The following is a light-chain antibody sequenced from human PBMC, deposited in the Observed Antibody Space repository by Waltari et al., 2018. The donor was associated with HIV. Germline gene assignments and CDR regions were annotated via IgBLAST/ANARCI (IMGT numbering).Light chain of an antibody. Sequence: QSVLTQPPSASGTPGQRVTISCSGSSSNIGSNTVNWYQPLPGTAPKLLIYSHKQRPSGVPDRFSGSKSGTSASLAISGLQSEDEADYYCAAWDASLNGVVFGGGTKLTVL. CDR3: AAWDASLNGVV. CDR2: SHK. V-gene: IGLV1-44*01. J-gene: IGLJ2*01. CDR1: SSNIGSNT.